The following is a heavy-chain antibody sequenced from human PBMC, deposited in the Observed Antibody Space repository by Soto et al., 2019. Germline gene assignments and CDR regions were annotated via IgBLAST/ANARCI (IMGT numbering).Heavy chain of an antibody. J-gene: IGHJ4*02. Sequence: EVQLLESGGGLVQPGGSLRLSCAASGFTFSRFGMSWVRQAPGKGLEWDSGISGGGNPTYYSDSVKGRFTISRDSAKNTLYLQMNSLRTEDTAVYYCAKDITYDSSAYDSWGQGTLVTVSS. CDR2: ISGGGNPT. CDR1: GFTFSRFG. CDR3: AKDITYDSSAYDS. V-gene: IGHV3-23*01. D-gene: IGHD3-22*01.